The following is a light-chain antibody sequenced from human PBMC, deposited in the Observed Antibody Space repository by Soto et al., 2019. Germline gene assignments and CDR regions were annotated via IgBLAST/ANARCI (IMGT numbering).Light chain of an antibody. CDR1: QAISSY. CDR3: HKCNHAPT. V-gene: IGKV1-27*01. J-gene: IGKJ4*01. CDR2: ATS. Sequence: DIQLTQSPSSLSASVGDRVTIACRASQAISSYLAWYQQKPGKVPELLIYATSTLQSGAPSRFSGSGSGTDFTLTISSLQPEDVATYYCHKCNHAPTFGGGTKVEIK.